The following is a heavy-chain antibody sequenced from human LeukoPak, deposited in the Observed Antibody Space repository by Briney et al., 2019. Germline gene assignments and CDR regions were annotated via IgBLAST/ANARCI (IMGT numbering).Heavy chain of an antibody. Sequence: GGSLRLSCAASGFAVSSNYMSWVRQAPGKGLEWVSVIYSGGSTYYADSVKGRFTISRDNSKNTLYLQMNSLRSDDTAVYYCARLYPRAIAARPGWFDPWGQGTLVTVSS. V-gene: IGHV3-53*05. CDR1: GFAVSSNY. J-gene: IGHJ5*02. CDR2: IYSGGST. D-gene: IGHD6-6*01. CDR3: ARLYPRAIAARPGWFDP.